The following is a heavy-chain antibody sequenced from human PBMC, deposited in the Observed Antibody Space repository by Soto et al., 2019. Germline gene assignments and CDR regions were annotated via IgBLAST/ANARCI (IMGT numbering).Heavy chain of an antibody. J-gene: IGHJ6*03. V-gene: IGHV3-23*01. CDR1: GFTFSSYA. Sequence: GGSLRLSCAASGFTFSSYAMSWVRQAPGKGLEWVSAISGSGGSTYYADSVKGRFTISRDNSKNTLYLQMNSLRAEDTAVYYCASRYYDFWSGPMDYYYYYYMDVWGKGTTVTVSS. CDR3: ASRYYDFWSGPMDYYYYYYMDV. CDR2: ISGSGGST. D-gene: IGHD3-3*01.